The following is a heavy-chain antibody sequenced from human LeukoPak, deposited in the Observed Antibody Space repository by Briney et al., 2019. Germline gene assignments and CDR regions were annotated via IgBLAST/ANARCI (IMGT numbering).Heavy chain of an antibody. V-gene: IGHV3-30*04. Sequence: GGSLRLSCAASGFTFSSYAMHWVRQAPGKGLEWVAVISYDGSNKYYADSVKGRFTISRDNSKNTLYLQMNSLRAEDTAVYYCAKDLKASGKYSSGWYGINYYFDYWGQGTLVTVSS. J-gene: IGHJ4*02. D-gene: IGHD6-19*01. CDR2: ISYDGSNK. CDR1: GFTFSSYA. CDR3: AKDLKASGKYSSGWYGINYYFDY.